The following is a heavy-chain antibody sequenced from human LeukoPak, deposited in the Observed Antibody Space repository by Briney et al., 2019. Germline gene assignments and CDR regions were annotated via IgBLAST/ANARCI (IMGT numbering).Heavy chain of an antibody. J-gene: IGHJ6*02. CDR3: ARLGYYDILTGYSIYYYYGMDV. CDR2: IYYSGST. V-gene: IGHV4-59*08. Sequence: PSETLSLTCTVSGGSISSYYWSWLRQPPGKGLEWLGYIYYSGSTNYNPSLKSRVTISVDTSKNQFSLKLSSVTAANTAVYYCARLGYYDILTGYSIYYYYGMDVWGQGTTVTVSS. CDR1: GGSISSYY. D-gene: IGHD3-9*01.